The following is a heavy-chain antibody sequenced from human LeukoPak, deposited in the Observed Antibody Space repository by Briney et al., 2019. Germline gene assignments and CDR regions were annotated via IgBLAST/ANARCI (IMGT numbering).Heavy chain of an antibody. D-gene: IGHD5-12*01. Sequence: GGSLRLSCAASGFTFSSYSMNWVRQAPGKGLEWVSYISSSSSTIYYADSVKGRFTISRDNAKNSLYLQMNSLRAEDTAVYYCARDSMGGYDSYFDYWGQGTLVTVSS. CDR2: ISSSSSTI. V-gene: IGHV3-48*04. J-gene: IGHJ4*02. CDR1: GFTFSSYS. CDR3: ARDSMGGYDSYFDY.